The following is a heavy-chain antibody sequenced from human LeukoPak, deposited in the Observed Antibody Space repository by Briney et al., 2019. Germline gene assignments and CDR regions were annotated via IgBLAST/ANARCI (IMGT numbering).Heavy chain of an antibody. V-gene: IGHV1-8*01. D-gene: IGHD3-22*01. J-gene: IGHJ4*02. CDR2: MNPNSGNT. CDR1: GYTFTSYD. Sequence: GASVKVSCRASGYTFTSYDINWVRQATGQGLEWMGWMNPNSGNTGYAQKFQGRVTMTRNTSISTAYMELSSLRSEDTAVYYCARMGTYYYDSSANYWGQGTLVTVSS. CDR3: ARMGTYYYDSSANY.